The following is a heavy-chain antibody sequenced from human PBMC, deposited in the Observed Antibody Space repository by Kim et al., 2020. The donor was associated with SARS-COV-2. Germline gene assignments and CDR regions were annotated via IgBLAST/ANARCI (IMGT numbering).Heavy chain of an antibody. Sequence: SETLSLTCTVSGGSISSSSYYWGWIRQPPGKGLEWIGSIYYSGSTYYNPSLKSRVTISVDTSKNQFSLKLSSVTAADTAVYYCATMARLGYCSGGSCYPYYFDYWGQGTLVTVSS. J-gene: IGHJ4*02. CDR2: IYYSGST. CDR3: ATMARLGYCSGGSCYPYYFDY. V-gene: IGHV4-39*01. D-gene: IGHD2-15*01. CDR1: GGSISSSSYY.